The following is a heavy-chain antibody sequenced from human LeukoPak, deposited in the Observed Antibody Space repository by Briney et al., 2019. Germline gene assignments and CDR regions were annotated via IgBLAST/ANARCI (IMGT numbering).Heavy chain of an antibody. CDR1: GGTFSSYA. J-gene: IGHJ2*01. V-gene: IGHV1-69*13. Sequence: GASVKVSCKASGGTFSSYAISWVRQAPGQGLEWMGGIIPIFGTANYAQKFQGRVTITADESTSTAYMELSSLRTEDTAVYYCAKGGLQTRNWYFALWGRGTLVTVSS. CDR3: AKGGLQTRNWYFAL. D-gene: IGHD5-18*01. CDR2: IIPIFGTA.